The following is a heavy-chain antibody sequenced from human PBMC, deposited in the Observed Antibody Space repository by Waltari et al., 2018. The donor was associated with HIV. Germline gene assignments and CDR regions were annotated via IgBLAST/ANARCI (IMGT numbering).Heavy chain of an antibody. D-gene: IGHD6-19*01. CDR3: ARDTLIAVAGTEDY. J-gene: IGHJ4*02. Sequence: KFQGRVTITRDTSASTAYMELSSLRSEDTAVYYCARDTLIAVAGTEDYWGQGTLVTVSS. V-gene: IGHV1-3*01.